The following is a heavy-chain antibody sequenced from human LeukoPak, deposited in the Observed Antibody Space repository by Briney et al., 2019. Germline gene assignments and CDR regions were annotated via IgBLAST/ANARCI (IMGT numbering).Heavy chain of an antibody. J-gene: IGHJ4*02. CDR1: GGSFSGYY. CDR3: ARGPGHLWFGESDY. CDR2: INHSGST. Sequence: SEALSLTCAVYGGSFSGYYWSWIRQPPGKGLEWIGEINHSGSTNYSPSLKSRVTISVDTSKSQFSLKLSSVTAADTAVYYCARGPGHLWFGESDYWGQGTLVTVSS. V-gene: IGHV4-34*01. D-gene: IGHD3-10*01.